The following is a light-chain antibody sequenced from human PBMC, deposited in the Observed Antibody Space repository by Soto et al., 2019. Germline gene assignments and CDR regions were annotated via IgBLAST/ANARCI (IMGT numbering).Light chain of an antibody. CDR1: QSIGWW. CDR2: DVS. Sequence: DIQMTQSPSTLSASVGDRVTITCRASQSIGWWLAWYQQRPGKAPKVLIYDVSKLESGVPSRFSGSGFGTEFPLTITSLQPDDVATYDCQQYQILWTFGQWTKVET. V-gene: IGKV1-5*01. CDR3: QQYQILWT. J-gene: IGKJ1*01.